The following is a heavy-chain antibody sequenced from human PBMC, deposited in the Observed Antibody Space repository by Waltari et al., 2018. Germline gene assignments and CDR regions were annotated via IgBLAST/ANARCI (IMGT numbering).Heavy chain of an antibody. CDR2: IYYSGST. J-gene: IGHJ6*02. Sequence: QVQLQESGPGLVKPSQTLSLHCTVSGGSLSSGDSYWSWIRQPPGKGLEWIGYIYYSGSTYYNPSLKSRVTISVDTSKNQFSLKLSSVTAADTAVYYCARPSRDGYNPPYYGMDVWGQGTTVTVSS. CDR3: ARPSRDGYNPPYYGMDV. V-gene: IGHV4-30-4*01. CDR1: GGSLSSGDSY. D-gene: IGHD5-12*01.